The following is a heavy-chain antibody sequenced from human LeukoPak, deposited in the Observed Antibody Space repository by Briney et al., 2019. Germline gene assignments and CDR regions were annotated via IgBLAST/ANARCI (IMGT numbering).Heavy chain of an antibody. CDR1: GFTFSSYA. J-gene: IGHJ1*01. V-gene: IGHV3-23*01. D-gene: IGHD6-13*01. Sequence: GGSLRLSCTASGFTFSSYAMSWVRQTPGKGLEWVSSISGSGGSTYYADSVKGRFTISRDNSKNTLYLQMNSLRAEDTAVYYCAKSRYSSSWERAEYFQHWGQGTLVTVSS. CDR2: ISGSGGST. CDR3: AKSRYSSSWERAEYFQH.